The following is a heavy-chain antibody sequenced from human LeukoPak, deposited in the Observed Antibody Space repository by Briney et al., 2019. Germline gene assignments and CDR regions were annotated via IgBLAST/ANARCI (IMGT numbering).Heavy chain of an antibody. Sequence: PGGSLRLSCAASGFTFDDYGMRWVRQAPGKGLEWVSGINWNGGSTGYADSVKGRFTISRDNAKNSLYLQMNSLRAEDTALYYCARGSDYGDYGEYFQHWGQGTLVTVSS. CDR3: ARGSDYGDYGEYFQH. D-gene: IGHD4-17*01. V-gene: IGHV3-20*04. CDR1: GFTFDDYG. J-gene: IGHJ1*01. CDR2: INWNGGST.